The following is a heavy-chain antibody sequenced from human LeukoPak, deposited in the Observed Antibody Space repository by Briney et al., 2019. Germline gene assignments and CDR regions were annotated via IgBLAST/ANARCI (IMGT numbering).Heavy chain of an antibody. CDR1: GGSFRGYY. J-gene: IGHJ4*02. Sequence: PSETLSLTCAVYGGSFRGYYWSWIRQPPGKGLEWIGEINHSGSTNYNPSLKSRVTISVDTSKNQFSLKLSSVTAADTAVYYCARGPIVGATPFDYWGQGTLVTVSS. D-gene: IGHD1-26*01. V-gene: IGHV4-34*01. CDR3: ARGPIVGATPFDY. CDR2: INHSGST.